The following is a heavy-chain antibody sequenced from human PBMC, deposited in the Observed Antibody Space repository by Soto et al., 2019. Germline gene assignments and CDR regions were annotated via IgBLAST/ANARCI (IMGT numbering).Heavy chain of an antibody. CDR1: GGSVSSGSYY. J-gene: IGHJ4*02. V-gene: IGHV4-61*01. D-gene: IGHD6-13*01. CDR2: IYYSGST. Sequence: QVQLQESGPGLVKPSETLSLTCTVSGGSVSSGSYYWSWIRQPPGKGLEWIGYIYYSGSTNYNPSLKSRVTMSVDTSKNQFSLKLSSVTAADTAVYYCARGGSSSWYVTGRSDYFDYWGQGTLFTVSS. CDR3: ARGGSSSWYVTGRSDYFDY.